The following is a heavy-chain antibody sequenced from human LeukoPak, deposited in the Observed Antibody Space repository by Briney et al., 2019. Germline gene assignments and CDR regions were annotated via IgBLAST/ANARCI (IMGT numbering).Heavy chain of an antibody. Sequence: PSETLSLTCTVSGGSISSYYWSWIRQPPGKGLEWIGYIYYSGSTNYNPSLKSRVTISVDTSKNQFSLKLSSVTAADTAVYYCARGVGYCSGGSCYSDYFQHWGQGTLVTVSS. CDR2: IYYSGST. CDR1: GGSISSYY. D-gene: IGHD2-15*01. V-gene: IGHV4-59*01. CDR3: ARGVGYCSGGSCYSDYFQH. J-gene: IGHJ1*01.